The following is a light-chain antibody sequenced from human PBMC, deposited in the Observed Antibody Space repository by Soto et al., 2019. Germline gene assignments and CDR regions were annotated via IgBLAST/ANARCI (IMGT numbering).Light chain of an antibody. CDR3: ISYTSDDVRYV. CDR2: EVS. V-gene: IGLV2-14*01. J-gene: IGLJ1*01. Sequence: QSALTQPASVSGSPGQSITISCTGTSSDVGGHNYVSWYQQHPGKAPKLLIYEVSHRPSGVSNRFSGSKSGNTASLTISGLQSEDEADYYCISYTSDDVRYVFGTGTKLTVL. CDR1: SSDVGGHNY.